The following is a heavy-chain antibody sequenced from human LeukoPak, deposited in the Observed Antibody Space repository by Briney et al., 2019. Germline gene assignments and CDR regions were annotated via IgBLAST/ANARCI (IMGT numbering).Heavy chain of an antibody. J-gene: IGHJ4*02. CDR2: VNPSTGDT. CDR3: ARLRFSSSGSNFDY. D-gene: IGHD6-19*01. CDR1: GGTFSSYA. V-gene: IGHV1-8*03. Sequence: ASVKVSCKASGGTFSSYAFSGVRQATGQGPEGMGRVNPSTGDTTYGQKFQDRISITRDTSRRSSDMELNTLRSEDTAIYYCARLRFSSSGSNFDYWGQGTLVTVSS.